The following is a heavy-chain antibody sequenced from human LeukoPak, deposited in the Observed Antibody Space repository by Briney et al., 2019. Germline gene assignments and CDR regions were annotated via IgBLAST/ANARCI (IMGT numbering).Heavy chain of an antibody. D-gene: IGHD3-10*01. Sequence: TGGSLRLSCAASGFTFDDYAMHWVRHAPGKGLEWVSGISWNSGSIGYADSVKGRFTISRDNAKNSLYLQMNSLRAEDTALYYCAKGPLPFGELLKGCYFDYWGQGTLVTVSS. CDR1: GFTFDDYA. J-gene: IGHJ4*02. V-gene: IGHV3-9*01. CDR3: AKGPLPFGELLKGCYFDY. CDR2: ISWNSGSI.